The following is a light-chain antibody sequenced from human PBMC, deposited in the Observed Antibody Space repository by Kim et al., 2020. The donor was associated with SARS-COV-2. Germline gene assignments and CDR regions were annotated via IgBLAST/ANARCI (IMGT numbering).Light chain of an antibody. CDR3: QQYYSTPLT. J-gene: IGKJ4*01. Sequence: RATINGKSSQSVLYSSNNKTYLAWYQQKPGQPPKLLIYWASTRESGVPDRFSGSGSGTDFTLTISSLQAEDVAVYYCQQYYSTPLTFGGGTKLEIK. V-gene: IGKV4-1*01. CDR1: QSVLYSSNNKTY. CDR2: WAS.